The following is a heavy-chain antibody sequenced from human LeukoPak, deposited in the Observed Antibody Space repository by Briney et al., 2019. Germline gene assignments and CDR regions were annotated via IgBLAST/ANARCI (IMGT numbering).Heavy chain of an antibody. J-gene: IGHJ4*02. Sequence: GGSLRLSCAASGFTFSSYGMHWVRQAPGKGLEWVAVISYDGSNKYYADSVKGRFTISRDNSKNTLYLQMNSLRAEDTAVYYCAKPYYYYGSGSYIDYWGQGTLVTVSS. V-gene: IGHV3-30*18. CDR1: GFTFSSYG. CDR2: ISYDGSNK. D-gene: IGHD3-10*01. CDR3: AKPYYYYGSGSYIDY.